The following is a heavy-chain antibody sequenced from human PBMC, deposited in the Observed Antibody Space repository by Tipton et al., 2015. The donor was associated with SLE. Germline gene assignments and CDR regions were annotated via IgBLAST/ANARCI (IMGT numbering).Heavy chain of an antibody. CDR1: GGSFSDYY. V-gene: IGHV4-34*01. CDR2: INHSGST. D-gene: IGHD6-19*01. J-gene: IGHJ4*02. CDR3: ARIPAVAGTGVTY. Sequence: TLSLTCAVYGGSFSDYYWSWIRQPPGKGLEWIGEINHSGSTNYNPSLKSRVTISVDTSKNQFSLKLSSVTAADTAVYYCARIPAVAGTGVTYWGQGTLVTVSS.